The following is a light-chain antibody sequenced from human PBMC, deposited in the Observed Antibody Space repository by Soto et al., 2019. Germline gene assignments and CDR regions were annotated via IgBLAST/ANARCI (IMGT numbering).Light chain of an antibody. J-gene: IGLJ1*01. Sequence: QSALTQPASVSGSPGQSVTISCTGTSSDVGDYNYASWYQHHPGKAPKLMIYDVSNRPSGVSNRFSGSKSGNTASLTISGLRAEDEADYYCSSYTSSSTFYVFGTGTKVT. CDR2: DVS. CDR3: SSYTSSSTFYV. V-gene: IGLV2-14*01. CDR1: SSDVGDYNY.